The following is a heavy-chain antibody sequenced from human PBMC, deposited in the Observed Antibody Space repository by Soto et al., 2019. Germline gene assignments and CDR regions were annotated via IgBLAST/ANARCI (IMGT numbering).Heavy chain of an antibody. Sequence: ASVKVSCKVSGYTLTELSMHWVRQAPGKGLEWKGGFDPEDGETIYAQKFQGRVTITEDTSTDTAYMELSSLRSEDTAVYYCATTGYSSSWWSYYYGMDVWGQGTTVTVSS. V-gene: IGHV1-24*01. D-gene: IGHD6-13*01. CDR3: ATTGYSSSWWSYYYGMDV. CDR1: GYTLTELS. J-gene: IGHJ6*02. CDR2: FDPEDGET.